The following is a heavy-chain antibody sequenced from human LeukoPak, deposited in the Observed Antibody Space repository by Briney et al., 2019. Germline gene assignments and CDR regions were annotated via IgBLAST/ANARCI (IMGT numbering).Heavy chain of an antibody. CDR2: ISYDGSNK. J-gene: IGHJ4*02. CDR3: AKVTAARHGYFDY. CDR1: GFTFSSYG. V-gene: IGHV3-30*18. Sequence: GGSLRLSCAASGFTFSSYGMHWVRQAPGKGLEWVAVISYDGSNKYYADSVKGRFTTSRDNSKNTLYLQMNSLRAEDTAVYYCAKVTAARHGYFDYWGQGTLVTVSS. D-gene: IGHD6-6*01.